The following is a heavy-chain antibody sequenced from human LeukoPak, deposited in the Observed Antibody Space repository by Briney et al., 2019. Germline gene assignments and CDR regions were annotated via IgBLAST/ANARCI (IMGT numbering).Heavy chain of an antibody. V-gene: IGHV3-23*01. CDR2: ISGSGGNT. J-gene: IGHJ4*02. CDR3: AKVVSGYHFDY. CDR1: GFTFSSYA. Sequence: SGGSLRLSCAASGFTFSSYAMSWVRRAPGKGPEWVSGISGSGGNTYYADSVKGRFTISRDNSQNTLYLQMNTLRAEDTAVYYCAKVVSGYHFDYWGQGTLVTVSS. D-gene: IGHD5-12*01.